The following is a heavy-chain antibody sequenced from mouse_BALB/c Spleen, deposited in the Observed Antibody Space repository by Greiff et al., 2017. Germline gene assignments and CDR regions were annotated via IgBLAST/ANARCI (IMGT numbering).Heavy chain of an antibody. CDR3: ARNKGGNYWSFDV. V-gene: IGHV2-2*02. CDR2: IWSGGST. D-gene: IGHD1-1*02. CDR1: GGAVAGWG. J-gene: IGHJ1*01. Sequence: SQGRGGSGGGGGGAVAGWGVHGGRQSPGRGLEWLGVIWSGGSTDYNAAFISRLSISKDNSKSQVFFKMNSLQANDTAIYYCARNKGGNYWSFDVWGAGTTVTVSS.